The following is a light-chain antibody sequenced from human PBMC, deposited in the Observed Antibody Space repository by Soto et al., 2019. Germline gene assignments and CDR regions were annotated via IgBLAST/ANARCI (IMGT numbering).Light chain of an antibody. Sequence: DIQMTQSPSSLSASVGDRVTITCRASQSISNYLNWYQQKPGQAPKLLIYATSNWQRGVPSRFSGSGSGTDFTLPISSVQPEDCATYYCQQSYSTPPYTFGQGTNLEIK. V-gene: IGKV1-39*01. CDR3: QQSYSTPPYT. CDR1: QSISNY. J-gene: IGKJ2*01. CDR2: ATS.